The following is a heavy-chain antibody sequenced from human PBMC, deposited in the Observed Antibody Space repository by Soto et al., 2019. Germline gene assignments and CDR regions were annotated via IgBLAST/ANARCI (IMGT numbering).Heavy chain of an antibody. Sequence: VQLVESGGALVQPGRSLRLSCAVSGFTFDDYGMHWVRQAPGKGLEWVSGISWNSGSMGYADSVKGRFTISRDNSKNSRYLQMNSLRPEDTALYHCAKARIPGIEDYMDVWGKGTTVTVSS. CDR2: ISWNSGSM. V-gene: IGHV3-9*01. J-gene: IGHJ6*03. CDR3: AKARIPGIEDYMDV. CDR1: GFTFDDYG. D-gene: IGHD2-15*01.